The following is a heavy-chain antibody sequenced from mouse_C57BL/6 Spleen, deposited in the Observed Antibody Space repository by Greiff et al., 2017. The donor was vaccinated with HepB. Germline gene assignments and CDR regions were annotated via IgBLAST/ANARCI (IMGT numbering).Heavy chain of an antibody. CDR3: AAGYDYHDYAMDY. CDR2: ISSGSSTI. Sequence: EVMLVESGGGLVKPGASLKLSCAASGFTFSDYGMHWVRQAPEKGLEWVAYISSGSSTIYYADTVKGRVTISRDNAKNTLFLQMTSLRSQDTVMYYCAAGYDYHDYAMDYWGQGTSVTVSS. D-gene: IGHD2-4*01. V-gene: IGHV5-17*01. CDR1: GFTFSDYG. J-gene: IGHJ4*01.